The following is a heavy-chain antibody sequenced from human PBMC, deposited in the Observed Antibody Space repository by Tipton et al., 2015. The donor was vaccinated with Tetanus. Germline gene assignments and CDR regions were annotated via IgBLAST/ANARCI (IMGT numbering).Heavy chain of an antibody. CDR1: GGSISSSSYY. D-gene: IGHD3-10*01. CDR2: IYYSGST. J-gene: IGHJ4*02. CDR3: ARYYKSGRPFDY. V-gene: IGHV4-39*01. Sequence: TLSLTCTVSGGSISSSSYYWGWIRQPPGKGLEWIGSIYYSGSTYYTPSLKSRVTISVDTSKNQFSLKLSSVTAADTAVYYCARYYKSGRPFDYWGQGTLVTVSS.